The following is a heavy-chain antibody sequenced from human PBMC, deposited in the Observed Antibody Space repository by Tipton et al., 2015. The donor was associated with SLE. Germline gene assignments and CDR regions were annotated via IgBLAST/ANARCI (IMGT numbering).Heavy chain of an antibody. Sequence: VQLVQSGAEVKKPRASVKVSCKASGYTFTSYDINWVRQATGQGLEWMGWMNPNSGNTGYAQKFQGRVTMTRNTSISTAYMELRSLRSDDTGVYYCGKTVGATTAFDIWGQGTMVTVSS. CDR2: MNPNSGNT. V-gene: IGHV1-8*01. D-gene: IGHD1-26*01. CDR1: GYTFTSYD. J-gene: IGHJ3*02. CDR3: GKTVGATTAFDI.